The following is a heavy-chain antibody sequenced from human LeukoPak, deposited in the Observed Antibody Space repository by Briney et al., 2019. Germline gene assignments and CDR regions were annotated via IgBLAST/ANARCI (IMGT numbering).Heavy chain of an antibody. D-gene: IGHD6-13*01. V-gene: IGHV1-69*04. CDR2: IIPILGIA. CDR3: ARGAAAHFDY. CDR1: GYSFTIYA. J-gene: IGHJ4*02. Sequence: SVKVSCKASGYSFTIYAMHWVRQAPGQSLEWMGRIIPILGIANYAQKFQGRVTITADKSTSTAYMELSSLRSEDTAVYYCARGAAAHFDYWGQGTLVTVSS.